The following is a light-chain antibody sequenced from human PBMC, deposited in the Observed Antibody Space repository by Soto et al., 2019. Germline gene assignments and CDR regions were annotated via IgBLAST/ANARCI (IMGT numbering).Light chain of an antibody. V-gene: IGKV3-20*01. J-gene: IGKJ5*01. Sequence: GVSQSACTLSLSTGESATLSCRTSQTTSGKYLAWYQQRPGLAPRLLVYGASRRATGIPDRFRGSGSGTEFTLTISGLEPEDFAVYFCQHYGSSPPVTFAQGTRLAIK. CDR1: QTTSGKY. CDR2: GAS. CDR3: QHYGSSPPVT.